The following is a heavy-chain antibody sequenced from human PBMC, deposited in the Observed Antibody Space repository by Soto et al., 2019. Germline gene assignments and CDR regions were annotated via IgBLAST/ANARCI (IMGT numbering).Heavy chain of an antibody. Sequence: SETLSLTCTVSGGSISSSSYYWGWIRQPPGKGRDGIGRIYYVGSTHYNPSLKSRVTISVDTSKNQFSLKLSSVTAADTAVYYCARGYCSGGSCYVGLMDVWGKGTTVTVSS. CDR3: ARGYCSGGSCYVGLMDV. CDR2: IYYVGST. D-gene: IGHD2-15*01. J-gene: IGHJ6*04. V-gene: IGHV4-39*01. CDR1: GGSISSSSYY.